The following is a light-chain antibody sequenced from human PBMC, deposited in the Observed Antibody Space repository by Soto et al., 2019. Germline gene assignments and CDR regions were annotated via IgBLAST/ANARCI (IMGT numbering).Light chain of an antibody. Sequence: QSVLTQPPSVSGAPGQRVTISCTGSSSNIGAGYDVHWYQQLPGTAPKLLIYVNNNRPSGVPDRFSGSKSGTSASLAITGLQAEDEADYFCQSYDNSLTALVFGGGTKLTVL. CDR2: VNN. CDR1: SSNIGAGYD. V-gene: IGLV1-40*01. J-gene: IGLJ2*01. CDR3: QSYDNSLTALV.